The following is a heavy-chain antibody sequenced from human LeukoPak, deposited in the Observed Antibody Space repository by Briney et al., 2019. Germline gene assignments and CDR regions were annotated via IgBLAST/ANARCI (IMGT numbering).Heavy chain of an antibody. V-gene: IGHV3-20*01. CDR1: GLIVSGDY. CDR2: TNWNGGTT. Sequence: GGSLRLSCAASGLIVSGDYMSWVRQAPGKGLEWVSGTNWNGGTTGYVDSVKGRFTISRDNAKNSLYLQMNSLRAEDTALYHCARDRSYGSFDYWGQGTLVTVSS. CDR3: ARDRSYGSFDY. J-gene: IGHJ4*02. D-gene: IGHD5-18*01.